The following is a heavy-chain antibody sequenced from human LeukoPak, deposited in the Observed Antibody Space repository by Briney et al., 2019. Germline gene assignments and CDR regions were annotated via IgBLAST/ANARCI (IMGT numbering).Heavy chain of an antibody. J-gene: IGHJ4*02. D-gene: IGHD5-12*01. CDR1: GGTFSSYA. V-gene: IGHV1-69*05. CDR3: AITDGGYDLYYFDY. CDR2: IIPIFGTA. Sequence: VASVKASCKASGGTFSSYAISWVRQAPGQGLEWMGRIIPIFGTANYAQKFQGRVTITTDESTSTAYMELSSLRSEDTAVYYCAITDGGYDLYYFDYWGQGTLVTVSS.